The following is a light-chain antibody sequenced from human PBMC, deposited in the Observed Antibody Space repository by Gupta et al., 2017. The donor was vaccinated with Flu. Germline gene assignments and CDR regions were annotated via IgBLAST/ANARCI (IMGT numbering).Light chain of an antibody. V-gene: IGLV3-21*02. J-gene: IGLJ3*02. CDR1: NIGSKS. Sequence: SYVLTQPPSVSVAPGQTARITWGGNNIGSKSVHWYQQKSGQAPVLVVYDDSDRPSGIPERFSGSNAGNTATLTSSRVEAGDEADYYCQVWDSSSDHRGVFGGGTKLTVL. CDR2: DDS. CDR3: QVWDSSSDHRGV.